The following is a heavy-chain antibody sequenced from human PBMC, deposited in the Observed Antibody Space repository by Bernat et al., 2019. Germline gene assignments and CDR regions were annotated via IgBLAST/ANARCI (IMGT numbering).Heavy chain of an antibody. CDR2: TYSGGST. CDR3: ARGGSSSWYIDY. Sequence: EVQLVETGGGLIQPGGSLRLSCASSGFTVSSNYMSWVCQAPGKGLEWVSVTYSGGSTYYADSVKGRFTISRDNSKNTLYLQMNSLRAEDTAVYYCARGGSSSWYIDYWGQGTLVTVSS. D-gene: IGHD6-13*01. J-gene: IGHJ4*02. CDR1: GFTVSSNY. V-gene: IGHV3-53*02.